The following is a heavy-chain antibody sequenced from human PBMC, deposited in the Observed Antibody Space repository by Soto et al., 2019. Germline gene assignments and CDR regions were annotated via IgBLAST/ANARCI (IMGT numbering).Heavy chain of an antibody. CDR3: AITTDYDFRSEGPNWFDP. J-gene: IGHJ5*02. D-gene: IGHD3-3*01. Sequence: ASVKVSCKVSGYTLTELSMHWVRQAPGKGLEWMGGFDPEDGETIYAQKFQGRVTMTEDTSTDTAYMELSSLRSEDTAVYYCAITTDYDFRSEGPNWFDPWGQGTLVTVSS. CDR2: FDPEDGET. V-gene: IGHV1-24*01. CDR1: GYTLTELS.